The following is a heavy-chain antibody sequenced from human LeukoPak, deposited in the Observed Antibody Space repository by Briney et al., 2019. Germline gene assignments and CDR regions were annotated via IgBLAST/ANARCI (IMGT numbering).Heavy chain of an antibody. V-gene: IGHV3-74*01. CDR1: GFTFSSYW. J-gene: IGHJ4*02. CDR2: INTDGSST. CDR3: ASGHYYGSGSPEDY. D-gene: IGHD3-10*01. Sequence: GGSLRLSCAASGFTFSSYWLHWVRQAPGKGLVWVSRINTDGSSTSYADSVKGRFTISRDNAKNTLYLQMNSLRAEDTAVYYCASGHYYGSGSPEDYWGQGTLVAVSS.